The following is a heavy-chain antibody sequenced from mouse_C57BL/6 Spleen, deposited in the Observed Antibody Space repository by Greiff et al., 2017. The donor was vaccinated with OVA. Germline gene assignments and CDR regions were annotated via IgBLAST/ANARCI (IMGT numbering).Heavy chain of an antibody. V-gene: IGHV14-1*01. CDR2: IDPEDGDT. D-gene: IGHD1-1*01. Sequence: EVQLQQSGAELVRPGASVKLSCTASGFNIKDYYMHWVKQRPEQGLEWIGRIDPEDGDTEYAPKFQGKATMTADTSSSTAYLQLSSLTSEDAAVYYCAAGDTERDYWGQGASVTVSS. J-gene: IGHJ4*01. CDR1: GFNIKDYY. CDR3: AAGDTERDY.